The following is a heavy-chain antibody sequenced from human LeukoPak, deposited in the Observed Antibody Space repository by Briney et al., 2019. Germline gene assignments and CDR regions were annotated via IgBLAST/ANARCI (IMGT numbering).Heavy chain of an antibody. CDR2: ISYDGSNK. CDR3: ANAQTNSGSYFFDY. J-gene: IGHJ4*02. D-gene: IGHD1-26*01. V-gene: IGHV3-30-3*01. CDR1: GFTFSSYA. Sequence: LPGGSLRLSCAASGFTFSSYAMHWVRQAPGKGLEWVAVISYDGSNKYYADSVKGRFTISRDNSKNTLYLQMNSLRAEDTAVYYCANAQTNSGSYFFDYWGQGTLVTVSS.